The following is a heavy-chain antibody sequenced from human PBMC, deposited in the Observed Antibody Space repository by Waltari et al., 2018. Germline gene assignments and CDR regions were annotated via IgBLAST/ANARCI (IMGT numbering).Heavy chain of an antibody. J-gene: IGHJ4*02. V-gene: IGHV1-69*01. CDR2: IIPIFGTA. Sequence: QVQLVQSGAEVKKPGSSVKVSCKASGCTFSGYAIGWVRQARGQGLEWMGGIIPIFGTANYAQKCQGRVTITADESTSTAYMELSSLRSEDTAVYYCASTQSYAQQQLPWGYWGQGTLVTVSS. CDR1: GCTFSGYA. D-gene: IGHD6-13*01. CDR3: ASTQSYAQQQLPWGY.